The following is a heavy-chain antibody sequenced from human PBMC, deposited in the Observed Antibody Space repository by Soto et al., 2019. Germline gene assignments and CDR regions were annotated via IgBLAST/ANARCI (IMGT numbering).Heavy chain of an antibody. J-gene: IGHJ4*02. V-gene: IGHV4-39*02. Sequence: SETLCQTCVVSDSSISSSRCYWGWVRQPPGKGLEWIASLYYSGSTYYNPSLKSRVTMSVDTSKTHFSLKLSSVTAADTAVYYCARLDYDFWSAFGDYWGQGTLVTVSS. CDR2: LYYSGST. CDR3: ARLDYDFWSAFGDY. D-gene: IGHD3-3*01. CDR1: DSSISSSRCY.